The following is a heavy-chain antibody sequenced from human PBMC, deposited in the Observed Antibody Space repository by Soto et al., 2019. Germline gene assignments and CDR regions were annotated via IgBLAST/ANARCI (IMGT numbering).Heavy chain of an antibody. Sequence: PSETLSLTCTLSGGSISSGGYYWSWIRQHPGKGLEWIGYIYYSGSTYYNPSLKSRVTISVDTSKNQFSLKLSSVTAADTAVYYCASNSVSAAAVVYFDYWGQGTLVTVSS. D-gene: IGHD6-13*01. CDR1: GGSISSGGYY. CDR2: IYYSGST. CDR3: ASNSVSAAAVVYFDY. J-gene: IGHJ4*02. V-gene: IGHV4-31*03.